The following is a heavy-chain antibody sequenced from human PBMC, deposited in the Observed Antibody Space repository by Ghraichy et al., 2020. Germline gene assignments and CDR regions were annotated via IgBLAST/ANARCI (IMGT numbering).Heavy chain of an antibody. J-gene: IGHJ4*02. CDR2: ISGGSSVI. D-gene: IGHD1-14*01. CDR3: AREVYYRYFDY. CDR1: GFTFSSYS. V-gene: IGHV3-48*01. Sequence: GALNISCVASGFTFSSYSMNWVRQAPGKGLEWVSYISGGSSVIYSGDSVKGRFTISRDNAKNSLYLEMNSLRVEDTAVYFCAREVYYRYFDYWGQGTLVTVSS.